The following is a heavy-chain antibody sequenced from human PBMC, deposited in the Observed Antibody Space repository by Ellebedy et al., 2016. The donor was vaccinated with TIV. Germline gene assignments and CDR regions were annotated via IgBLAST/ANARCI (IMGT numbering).Heavy chain of an antibody. CDR3: AAAHYYFYGKDV. Sequence: PGGSLRLSCAASGFTFSIYWMTRVRQAPGKGLEWVANINQDGSEKYYVDSVKGRFTISRDNAKNSLYLQMNSLRAEDTAVYYCAAAHYYFYGKDVWGQGTRVTVSS. V-gene: IGHV3-7*01. CDR1: GFTFSIYW. J-gene: IGHJ6*02. CDR2: INQDGSEK. D-gene: IGHD2-15*01.